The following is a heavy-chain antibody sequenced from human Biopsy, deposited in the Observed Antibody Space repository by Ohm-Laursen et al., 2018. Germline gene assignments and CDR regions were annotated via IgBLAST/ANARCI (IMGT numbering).Heavy chain of an antibody. CDR2: ITVSADTT. D-gene: IGHD1-1*01. CDR1: GFTFSNFG. V-gene: IGHV3-23*01. CDR3: AKGRVGNSGSLDI. J-gene: IGHJ3*02. Sequence: SLRLSCAVSGFTFSNFGIHWVRQAPGKGLEWVSAITVSADTTYYADSVRGRFTVSRDNSQNTLYLQMNSLRAEDTAIYYCAKGRVGNSGSLDIWGHGTMVTVSS.